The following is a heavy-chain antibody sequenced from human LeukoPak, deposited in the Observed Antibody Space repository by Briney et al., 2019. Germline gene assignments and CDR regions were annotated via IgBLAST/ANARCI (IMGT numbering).Heavy chain of an antibody. J-gene: IGHJ4*02. V-gene: IGHV4-34*01. CDR3: ARAGGFFSPFGY. D-gene: IGHD3-16*01. Sequence: AETLSLTCAVYGGSFSGYYWSWVRQPPGKGLEWIGEINHSGSTNSNPSLKSRVTISVDASKNQFSLKLSSVTAADTAVYYCARAGGFFSPFGYWGQGTLVTVSS. CDR1: GGSFSGYY. CDR2: INHSGST.